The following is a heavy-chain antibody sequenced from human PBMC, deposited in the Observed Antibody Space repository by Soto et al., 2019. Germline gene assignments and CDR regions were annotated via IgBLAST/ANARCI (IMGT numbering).Heavy chain of an antibody. CDR2: IWYDGSNK. J-gene: IGHJ5*02. Sequence: QVQLVESGGGVVQPGRSLRLSCAASGFTFSSYGMHWVRQAPGTGLEWVAVIWYDGSNKYYADSVKGRFTISRDNSKNTLYLQMNSLRAEDTAVYYCARAIYGDDGNWFDHWGQGTLVTVSS. V-gene: IGHV3-33*01. CDR3: ARAIYGDDGNWFDH. D-gene: IGHD4-17*01. CDR1: GFTFSSYG.